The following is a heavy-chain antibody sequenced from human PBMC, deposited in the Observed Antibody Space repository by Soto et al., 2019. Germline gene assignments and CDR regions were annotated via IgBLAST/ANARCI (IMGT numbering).Heavy chain of an antibody. V-gene: IGHV1-46*03. CDR3: ARDFTTPPGFDSEPRPVGPPRYYMDV. J-gene: IGHJ6*03. CDR1: GYTFTSYY. D-gene: IGHD3-9*01. CDR2: INPSGGST. Sequence: ASVKVSCKASGYTFTSYYMHWVRQAPGQGLEWMGIINPSGGSTSYAQKFQGRVTMTRDTSTSTVYMELSSLRSEDTAVYYCARDFTTPPGFDSEPRPVGPPRYYMDVWGKGTTVTVSS.